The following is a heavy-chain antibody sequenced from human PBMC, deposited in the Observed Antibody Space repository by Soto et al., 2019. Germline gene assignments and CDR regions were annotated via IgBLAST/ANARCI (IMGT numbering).Heavy chain of an antibody. V-gene: IGHV1-24*01. Sequence: ASVKVSCKVSGYFLTALSIHWVRQAPGKGLEWMGGFDREDGETIYAQKFQGRVTMTEDTSTNSAYMELSSLTSEDTAIYYCAHGEGIVKSIVYFDSWGQGTLVTVSS. CDR1: GYFLTALS. J-gene: IGHJ4*02. CDR2: FDREDGET. D-gene: IGHD1-26*01. CDR3: AHGEGIVKSIVYFDS.